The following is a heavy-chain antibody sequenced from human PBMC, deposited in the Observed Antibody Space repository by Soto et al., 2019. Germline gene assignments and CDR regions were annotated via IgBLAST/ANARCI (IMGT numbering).Heavy chain of an antibody. CDR2: ISYDGSNK. CDR1: GFTFSSYG. V-gene: IGHV3-30*18. J-gene: IGHJ4*02. CDR3: AKDPTIVVVTTGFDY. Sequence: QVQLVESGGGVVQPGRSLRLSCAASGFTFSSYGMHWVRQAPGKGLEWVAVISYDGSNKYYADSVKGRFTISRDNSKNTLYRQMNSLRAEDTAVYYCAKDPTIVVVTTGFDYWGQGTLVTVSS. D-gene: IGHD2-21*02.